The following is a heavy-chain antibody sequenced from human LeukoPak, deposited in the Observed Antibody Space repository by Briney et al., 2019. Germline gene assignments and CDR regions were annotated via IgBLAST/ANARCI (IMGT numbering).Heavy chain of an antibody. J-gene: IGHJ4*02. CDR2: IGISSNKI. CDR3: XXDXXXGIAAXXXXDFDY. CDR1: GFTLRSYT. D-gene: IGHD6-6*01. V-gene: IGHV3-21*04. Sequence: GGSLRLSCAASGFTLRSYTMNWVRQAPGKGLEWVSSIGISSNKIYYADSVKGRFTISRDNSKNTLYLQMNSLRAEDTAVYYCXXDXXXGIAAXXXXDFDYWGRGTLVTVSS.